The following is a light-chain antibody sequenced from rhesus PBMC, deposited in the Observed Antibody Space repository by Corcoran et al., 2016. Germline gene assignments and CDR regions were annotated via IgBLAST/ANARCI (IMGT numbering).Light chain of an antibody. CDR1: QVFSRN. J-gene: IGKJ3*01. CDR3: LQHDTYPFT. Sequence: DIQMTQSPSSLSASVGDTVTITCRASQVFSRNLNWFKQKPVTPPKYLIYSASSLESGVPSKFSGSGSGTAFTLPISSLPPEDFATYYGLQHDTYPFTFGPGTKLRI. V-gene: IGKV1-28*02. CDR2: SAS.